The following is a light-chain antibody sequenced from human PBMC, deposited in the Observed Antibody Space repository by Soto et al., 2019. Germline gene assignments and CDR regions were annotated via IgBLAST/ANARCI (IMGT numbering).Light chain of an antibody. CDR3: QQYDNWPPIT. J-gene: IGKJ5*01. CDR1: QSVSSSY. V-gene: IGKV3D-20*01. Sequence: EIILTQSPATLSLSPGERATLSCGASQSVSSSYVAWYQHRPGLAPRLLIHDASSRATGIPARFSGSGSGTEFTLTISSLQSEDFAVYYCQQYDNWPPITFGQGTRLETK. CDR2: DAS.